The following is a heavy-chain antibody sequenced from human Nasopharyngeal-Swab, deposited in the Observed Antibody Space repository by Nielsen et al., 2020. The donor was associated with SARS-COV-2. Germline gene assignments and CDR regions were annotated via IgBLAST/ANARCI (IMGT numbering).Heavy chain of an antibody. CDR2: ISSSSSYI. CDR1: GFTFISYS. V-gene: IGHV3-21*01. CDR3: ARVAVAGNPRAPYYYYMEV. D-gene: IGHD6-19*01. Sequence: GESLKLSCAASGFTFISYSMNWVRHAPGKGLEWVSSISSSSSYIYYADSVKGRFTISRDNAKNSLYLQMNSLRAEDTAVYYCARVAVAGNPRAPYYYYMEVWGKGTTVTVSS. J-gene: IGHJ6*03.